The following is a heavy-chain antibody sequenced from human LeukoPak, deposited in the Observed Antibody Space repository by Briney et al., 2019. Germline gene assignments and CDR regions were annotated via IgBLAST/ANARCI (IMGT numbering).Heavy chain of an antibody. CDR2: IHYSGTT. Sequence: SETLSLTCNVSGGSISDNDYSWDWIRQPPGKGLEWMGCIHYSGTTYSNPSLKSRISISVDTSKSQFSLKLRSVTAADTAVYYCARRYYFVSGSYYPFEFWGQGTLVTVSS. CDR1: GGSISDNDYS. D-gene: IGHD3-10*01. CDR3: ARRYYFVSGSYYPFEF. V-gene: IGHV4-39*01. J-gene: IGHJ4*02.